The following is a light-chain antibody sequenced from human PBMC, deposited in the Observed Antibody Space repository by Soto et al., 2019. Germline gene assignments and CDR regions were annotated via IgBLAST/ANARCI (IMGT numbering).Light chain of an antibody. J-gene: IGKJ2*01. CDR2: GAS. Sequence: EIVLTQSPGTLSLSPGERGTLSCRTSQSIISNFLAWYQQKPGQAPRLLIYGASRRATGIPDRFSGSGSGTDFTLTISRLEPEDFAVYYCKQYGSSPYTFGQGTKLEIK. CDR1: QSIISNF. CDR3: KQYGSSPYT. V-gene: IGKV3-20*01.